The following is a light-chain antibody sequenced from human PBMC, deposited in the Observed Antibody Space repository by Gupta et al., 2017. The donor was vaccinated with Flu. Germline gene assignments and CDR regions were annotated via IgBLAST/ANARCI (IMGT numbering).Light chain of an antibody. Sequence: QSVLTQPPSASGTPGQRVTISCSGSSSNIGSNTVNWYQQLPGTAPKRLIYRNNQRPSGVPDRFSGSKSGSSASLAISGLQSEDEADYYCAAWDDSLNGHWVFGGGTKLTVL. V-gene: IGLV1-44*01. CDR1: SSNIGSNT. CDR3: AAWDDSLNGHWV. J-gene: IGLJ3*02. CDR2: RNN.